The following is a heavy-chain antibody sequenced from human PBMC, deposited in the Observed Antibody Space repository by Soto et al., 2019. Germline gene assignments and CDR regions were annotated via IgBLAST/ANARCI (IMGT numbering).Heavy chain of an antibody. Sequence: GASVKVSCKASGFTFTSSAVQWVRQARGQRLEWIGWIVVGSGNTNYAQKFQERVTITRDMSTSTAYMELSSLRSEDTAVYYCAAAWFGELSPFFDYWGQGTLVTVSS. D-gene: IGHD3-10*01. CDR1: GFTFTSSA. CDR2: IVVGSGNT. J-gene: IGHJ4*02. CDR3: AAAWFGELSPFFDY. V-gene: IGHV1-58*01.